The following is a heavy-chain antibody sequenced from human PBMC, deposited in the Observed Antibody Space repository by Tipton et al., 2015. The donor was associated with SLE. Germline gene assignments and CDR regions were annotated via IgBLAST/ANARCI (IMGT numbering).Heavy chain of an antibody. D-gene: IGHD2-2*03. CDR3: ARSRDHGSPNWFDT. J-gene: IGHJ5*02. V-gene: IGHV4-61*05. CDR1: GGSISSSSYY. CDR2: IYYSGST. Sequence: TLSLTCTVSGGSISSSSYYWGWIRQPPGKGLEWIGYIYYSGSTNYNPSLKSRVTISVDTSKNQFSLKLSSVTAADTAVYYCARSRDHGSPNWFDTWGQGTLVTVSS.